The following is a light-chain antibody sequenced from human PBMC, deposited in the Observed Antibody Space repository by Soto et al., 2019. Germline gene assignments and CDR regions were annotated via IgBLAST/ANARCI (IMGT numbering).Light chain of an antibody. CDR1: VANIGAGYD. J-gene: IGLJ2*01. CDR2: SNN. CDR3: QSYGTSGVV. Sequence: QSVLTQPPSVSGAPGQRVTISCTGSVANIGAGYDVHWYQHLPGTAPKLLIYSNNNRPSGVPDRFSGSKSGASAFLAITGLQAEDEADYYCQSYGTSGVVFGGGTQLTVL. V-gene: IGLV1-40*01.